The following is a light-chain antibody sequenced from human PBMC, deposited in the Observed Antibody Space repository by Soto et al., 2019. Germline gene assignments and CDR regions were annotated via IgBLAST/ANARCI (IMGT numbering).Light chain of an antibody. CDR2: DIN. CDR3: WSYAGIYTYV. J-gene: IGLJ1*01. CDR1: SSDVGGYNY. V-gene: IGLV2-11*01. Sequence: QSALTQPRSVSGSPGQSVAISCTGTSSDVGGYNYVSWYQQHPAKATNVMIFDINKPSSGVPERFAGYKSGNTTSLTISRLQAEDEADYYCWSYAGIYTYVFGTGTKLTVL.